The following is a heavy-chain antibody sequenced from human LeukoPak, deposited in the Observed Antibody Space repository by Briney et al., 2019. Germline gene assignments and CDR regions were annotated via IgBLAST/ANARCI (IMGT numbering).Heavy chain of an antibody. CDR1: GFNFDDYA. CDR2: ISWNSGNI. Sequence: GGSLRLSCAAAGFNFDDYAMHWVRQAPGKGLEWVSGISWNSGNIGYADSVKGRFTISRDNAKNSLYLQMNSLRPEDTALYYCAKGAAQAHNWFDPWGRGTLVIVSS. D-gene: IGHD2-15*01. CDR3: AKGAAQAHNWFDP. J-gene: IGHJ5*02. V-gene: IGHV3-9*01.